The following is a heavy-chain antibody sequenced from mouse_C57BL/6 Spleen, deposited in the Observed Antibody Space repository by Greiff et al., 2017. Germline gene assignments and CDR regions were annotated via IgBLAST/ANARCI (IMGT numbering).Heavy chain of an antibody. V-gene: IGHV5-16*01. Sequence: EVKLVESEGGLVQPGSSMKLSCTASGFTFSDYYMAWVRQVPEKGLEWVANINYDGSSTYYLDSLKSRFIISRDNAKNILYLQMSSLKSEDTATYYCARDTPLYGNYGYFDVWGTGTTVTVSS. CDR3: ARDTPLYGNYGYFDV. D-gene: IGHD2-1*01. CDR1: GFTFSDYY. CDR2: INYDGSST. J-gene: IGHJ1*03.